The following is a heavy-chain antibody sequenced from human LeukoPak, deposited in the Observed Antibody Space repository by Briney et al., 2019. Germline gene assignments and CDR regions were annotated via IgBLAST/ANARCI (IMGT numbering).Heavy chain of an antibody. J-gene: IGHJ6*03. CDR1: GGSISSYY. D-gene: IGHD2-2*01. CDR2: IYYGGST. CDR3: ARVGVVPAAMRPYYSYCYMDV. Sequence: SETLSLTCTVSGGSISSYYWSWIRQPPGKGLEWIGYIYYGGSTNYNPSLKSRVTISVDTSKNQFSLKLSSVTAADTAVYYCARVGVVPAAMRPYYSYCYMDVWGKGTTVTVSS. V-gene: IGHV4-59*12.